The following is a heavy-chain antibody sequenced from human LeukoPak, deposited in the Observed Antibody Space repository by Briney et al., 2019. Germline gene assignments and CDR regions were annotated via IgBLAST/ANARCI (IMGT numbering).Heavy chain of an antibody. CDR1: GFTFSSYA. CDR3: ARDKNFDFWSPYYTDFDY. D-gene: IGHD3-3*01. J-gene: IGHJ4*02. V-gene: IGHV3-23*01. CDR2: ISGSGGST. Sequence: GGSLRLSCAASGFTFSSYAMSWVRQAPGKGLEWVSAISGSGGSTYYADSVKGRFTISRDNSKNTLYLQMNSLRAEDTAVYYCARDKNFDFWSPYYTDFDYWGQGTLVTVSS.